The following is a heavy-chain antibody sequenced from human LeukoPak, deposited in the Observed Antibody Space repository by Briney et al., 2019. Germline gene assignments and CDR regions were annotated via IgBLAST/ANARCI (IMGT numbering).Heavy chain of an antibody. CDR3: ATKSVTRYFDY. CDR1: GFTFDDYA. J-gene: IGHJ4*02. V-gene: IGHV3-9*01. CDR2: ISWNSGSI. D-gene: IGHD4-11*01. Sequence: GGSLRLSCAASGFTFDDYAMHWVRQAPGKGLEWVSGISWNSGSIGYADSVKGRFTISRDNAKNSLYLQMNSLRAEDTAVYFCATKSVTRYFDYWGQGNLVTVSS.